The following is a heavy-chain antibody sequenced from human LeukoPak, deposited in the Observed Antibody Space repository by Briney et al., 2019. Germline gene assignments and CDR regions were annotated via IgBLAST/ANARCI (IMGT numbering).Heavy chain of an antibody. Sequence: PGGSLRLSCAASGFIFSSYGMHWVRQAPGKGLEWVAAISRDGSNKYYADSVKGRFTISRDNSKNTLYLQMNSLRDEDTAVYYCFAGYYDSSGSYFDYWGQGTLVTVSS. CDR1: GFIFSSYG. V-gene: IGHV3-30*03. J-gene: IGHJ4*02. CDR3: FAGYYDSSGSYFDY. D-gene: IGHD3-22*01. CDR2: ISRDGSNK.